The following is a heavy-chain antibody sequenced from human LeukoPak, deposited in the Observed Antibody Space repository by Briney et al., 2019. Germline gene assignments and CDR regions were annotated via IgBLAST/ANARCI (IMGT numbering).Heavy chain of an antibody. CDR1: GFTFSTYA. Sequence: GGSLRLSCAASGFTFSTYAMHWVRQAPGKGLEYVSATSTDGGGTYYSNSVKGRFTISRDNSKNTVYLQMGSLRPEDMAVYYCARGKGVYCGGDCTALDYWGQGTLVTVSS. CDR3: ARGKGVYCGGDCTALDY. D-gene: IGHD2-21*02. CDR2: TSTDGGGT. V-gene: IGHV3-64*01. J-gene: IGHJ4*02.